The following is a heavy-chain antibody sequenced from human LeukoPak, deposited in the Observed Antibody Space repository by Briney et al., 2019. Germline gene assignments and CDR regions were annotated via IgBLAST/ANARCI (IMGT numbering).Heavy chain of an antibody. CDR3: ARGYYYDSSGSVAPFDY. V-gene: IGHV3-74*01. J-gene: IGHJ4*02. CDR2: IKSDGSST. D-gene: IGHD3-22*01. CDR1: GFTFSSYW. Sequence: GGSLRLSCAASGFTFSSYWMHWVRQGPGRGLVWVSRIKSDGSSTSYADSVKGRFTISRDNAKNTLYLQMNSLRAEDTAVYYCARGYYYDSSGSVAPFDYWGQGTLVTVSS.